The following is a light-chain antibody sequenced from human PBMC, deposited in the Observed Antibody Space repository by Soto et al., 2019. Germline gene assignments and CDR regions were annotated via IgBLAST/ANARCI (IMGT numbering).Light chain of an antibody. CDR2: DTS. J-gene: IGKJ1*01. CDR3: QQYNNWPPT. V-gene: IGKV3-11*01. Sequence: EVVLTQSPATLSLAPGERATLSCRASQFLSSYLAWYQQKPGQPPRLLIYDTSNRATGIPARFSGSGSGTEFTLTISSLQSEDFAVYYCQQYNNWPPTFGQGTKV. CDR1: QFLSSY.